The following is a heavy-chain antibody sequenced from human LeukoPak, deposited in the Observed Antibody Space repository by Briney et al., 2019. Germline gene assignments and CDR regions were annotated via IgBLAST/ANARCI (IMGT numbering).Heavy chain of an antibody. CDR2: IYYSGST. D-gene: IGHD3-22*01. Sequence: SETLSLTCTVSGGSISSYYWSWIRQPPGKGLEWIGYIYYSGSTNYNPSLKSRVTISVDTSKNQFSLKLSSVTAADTAVYYCARESLLRALDYWGQGTLVTVSS. CDR3: ARESLLRALDY. J-gene: IGHJ4*02. V-gene: IGHV4-59*01. CDR1: GGSISSYY.